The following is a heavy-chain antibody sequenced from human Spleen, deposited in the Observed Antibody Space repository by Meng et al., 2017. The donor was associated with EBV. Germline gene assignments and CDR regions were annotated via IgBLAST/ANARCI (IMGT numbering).Heavy chain of an antibody. CDR2: IIPIFGTA. Sequence: VQRGPAGAEVKEPGSLAKVSCKASGGTFSSYAISWVRQAPGQGLELMGGIIPIFGTANYAQKFQGRVTITADESTSTAYMELSSLRSEDTAVYYCARVGARSLDPWGQGTLVTVSS. J-gene: IGHJ5*02. V-gene: IGHV1-69*01. D-gene: IGHD1-26*01. CDR1: GGTFSSYA. CDR3: ARVGARSLDP.